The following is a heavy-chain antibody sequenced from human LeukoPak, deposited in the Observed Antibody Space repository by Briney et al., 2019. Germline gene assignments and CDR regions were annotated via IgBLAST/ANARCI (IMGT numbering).Heavy chain of an antibody. Sequence: PSETLFLTCTVSGGSISSYYWSWIRQPPGKGLEWIGYIYYGGSTNYNPSLKSRVTISVDTSKNQFSLKLSSVTAADTAVYYCARGGRAFEWELLHYFDYWGQGTLVTVSS. J-gene: IGHJ4*02. D-gene: IGHD1-26*01. CDR3: ARGGRAFEWELLHYFDY. CDR1: GGSISSYY. CDR2: IYYGGST. V-gene: IGHV4-59*01.